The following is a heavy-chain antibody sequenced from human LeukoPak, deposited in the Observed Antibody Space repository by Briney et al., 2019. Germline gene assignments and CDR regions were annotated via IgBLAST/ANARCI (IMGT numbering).Heavy chain of an antibody. CDR2: IYYSGST. Sequence: PSETLSLTCAVSGGSISSGGYSWSWIRQPPGKGLEWIGSIYYSGSTYYNPSLKSRVTISVDTSKNQFSLKLSSVTAADTAVYYCARQYSSGWYGYFDYWGQGTLVTVSS. CDR1: GGSISSGGYS. J-gene: IGHJ4*02. CDR3: ARQYSSGWYGYFDY. D-gene: IGHD6-19*01. V-gene: IGHV4-30-2*03.